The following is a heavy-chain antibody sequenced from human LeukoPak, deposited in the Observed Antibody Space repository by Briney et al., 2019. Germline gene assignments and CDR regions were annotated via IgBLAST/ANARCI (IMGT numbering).Heavy chain of an antibody. CDR2: IYYSGST. D-gene: IGHD3-16*01. CDR1: GGSISSYY. CDR3: ARDRFIGGLAIDI. V-gene: IGHV4-59*01. Sequence: SETLSLTCTVSGGSISSYYWSWIRQPPGKGLEWIGYIYYSGSTNYNPSLKSRVTISVDTSKNQFSLKLSSVTAADTAVYYCARDRFIGGLAIDIGGQGTMVTVSS. J-gene: IGHJ3*02.